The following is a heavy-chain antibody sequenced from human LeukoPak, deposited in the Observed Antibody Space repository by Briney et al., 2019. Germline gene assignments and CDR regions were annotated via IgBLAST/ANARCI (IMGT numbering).Heavy chain of an antibody. D-gene: IGHD6-19*01. CDR1: GFTFSSSG. CDR3: AKDPSSGWSWARHYYYGMDV. Sequence: GGSLRLSCAASGFTFSSSGMHWVRQAPGKGLEWVAVISYDGSNKYYADSVKGRFTISRDNSKNTLSLQINSLRAEKTAVYYCAKDPSSGWSWARHYYYGMDVWGQGTTVTVSS. CDR2: ISYDGSNK. V-gene: IGHV3-30*18. J-gene: IGHJ6*02.